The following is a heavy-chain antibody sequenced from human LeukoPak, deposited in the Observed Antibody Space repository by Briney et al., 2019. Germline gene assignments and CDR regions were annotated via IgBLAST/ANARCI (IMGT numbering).Heavy chain of an antibody. Sequence: GGSLRLSCAASGFTFSSYAMSWVRQAPGKGLGWVSAISGSGGSTYYADSVKGRFTISRDNSKNTLYLQMNSLRAEDTAVYYCAKDGYSNYGNWFDPWGQGTLVTVSS. CDR1: GFTFSSYA. V-gene: IGHV3-23*01. CDR3: AKDGYSNYGNWFDP. J-gene: IGHJ5*02. D-gene: IGHD4-11*01. CDR2: ISGSGGST.